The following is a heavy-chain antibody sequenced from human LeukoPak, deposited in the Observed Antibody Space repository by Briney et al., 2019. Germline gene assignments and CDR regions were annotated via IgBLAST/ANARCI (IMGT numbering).Heavy chain of an antibody. CDR1: GFTFDDYG. CDR2: INWNGGST. V-gene: IGHV3-20*04. Sequence: GGALRLSCAASGFTFDDYGMSWVRQAPGKGLEWVSGINWNGGSTGYADSVKGRFTISRDNAKNSLYLQMNSLRAEDTAVYYCARGEYGSGSYHIDYWGQGTLVTVSS. D-gene: IGHD3-10*01. J-gene: IGHJ4*02. CDR3: ARGEYGSGSYHIDY.